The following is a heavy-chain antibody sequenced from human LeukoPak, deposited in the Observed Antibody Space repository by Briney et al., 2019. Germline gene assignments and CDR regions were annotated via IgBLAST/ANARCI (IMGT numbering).Heavy chain of an antibody. CDR3: ARPGDGYKLGGGLEAFDI. D-gene: IGHD5-24*01. Sequence: GESLKISCKGSGYSSTSYWIGWVRQMPGKGLEWMGIIYPGDSDTRYSPSFQGQVTISADKSISTAYLQWSSLKASDTAMYYCARPGDGYKLGGGLEAFDIWGQGTMVTVSS. CDR1: GYSSTSYW. CDR2: IYPGDSDT. V-gene: IGHV5-51*01. J-gene: IGHJ3*02.